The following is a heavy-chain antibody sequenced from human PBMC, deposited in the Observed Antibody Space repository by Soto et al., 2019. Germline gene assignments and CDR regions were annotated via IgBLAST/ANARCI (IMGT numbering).Heavy chain of an antibody. J-gene: IGHJ5*02. CDR1: GFTFSGFG. V-gene: IGHV3-30*18. Sequence: QVQLVESGGGVVQPGRSLRLSCAASGFTFSGFGMHWVRHTPGKGLEWLAVISYDGSHILHADSVQGRFTISRDNSKNTLSLQMNSLRTEDTAVYYCAKDLGLDASASYPYHWGQGTLVSVSS. D-gene: IGHD3-10*01. CDR2: ISYDGSHI. CDR3: AKDLGLDASASYPYH.